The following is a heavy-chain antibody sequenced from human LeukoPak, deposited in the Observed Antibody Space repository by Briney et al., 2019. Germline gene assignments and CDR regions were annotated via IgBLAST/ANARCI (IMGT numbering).Heavy chain of an antibody. Sequence: SETLSLTCAVYGGSFSGYYWSWIRQPPGKGLEWIGEINHSGSTNYNPSLKSRVTISVDTSKNQFSLKQSSVTAADTAVYYCARGRVNSDYGGPPDNWFDPWGQGTLVTVSS. D-gene: IGHD3-16*01. CDR1: GGSFSGYY. CDR2: INHSGST. J-gene: IGHJ5*02. V-gene: IGHV4-34*01. CDR3: ARGRVNSDYGGPPDNWFDP.